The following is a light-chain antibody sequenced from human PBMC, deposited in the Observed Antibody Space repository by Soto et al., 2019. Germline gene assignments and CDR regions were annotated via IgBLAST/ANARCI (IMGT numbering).Light chain of an antibody. Sequence: EIVLTQSPGTLSLSPGERATLSCRASQSVSSSYLAWYQQKSGHAPRLLIYGASNRATGIPDRFSGSGSGTDSTLTISRLEPEDFAVYYCQQYGRSSWTFGQGTKVDIK. CDR2: GAS. J-gene: IGKJ1*01. CDR1: QSVSSSY. V-gene: IGKV3-20*01. CDR3: QQYGRSSWT.